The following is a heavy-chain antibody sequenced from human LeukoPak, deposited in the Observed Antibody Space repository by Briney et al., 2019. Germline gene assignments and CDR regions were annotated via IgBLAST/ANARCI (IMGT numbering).Heavy chain of an antibody. J-gene: IGHJ3*02. V-gene: IGHV3-20*04. D-gene: IGHD3-22*01. CDR3: ARDYDSSGYSDAFDI. CDR2: INWNGGST. CDR1: GFTFDDYG. Sequence: PGGSLRLSCAASGFTFDDYGMSWVRQAPGKGLEWVSGINWNGGSTGYADSVKGRFTISRDNAKNSLYLQMSSLRAEDTALYYCARDYDSSGYSDAFDIWGQGTMVTVSS.